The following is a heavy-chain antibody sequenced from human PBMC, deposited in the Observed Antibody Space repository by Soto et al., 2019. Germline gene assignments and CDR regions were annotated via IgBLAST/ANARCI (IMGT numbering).Heavy chain of an antibody. Sequence: QVQLVESGGGVVQPGRSLRLSCAASGFTFSSYGMHWVRQAPGKGLEWVAVISYDGSNKYYADSVKGRFTISRDNSKNTLYLQMNSLRAEDTAVYYSAKDLASRDGYIGPGGYWGQGTLVTVSS. D-gene: IGHD5-12*01. CDR3: AKDLASRDGYIGPGGY. J-gene: IGHJ4*02. CDR1: GFTFSSYG. V-gene: IGHV3-30*18. CDR2: ISYDGSNK.